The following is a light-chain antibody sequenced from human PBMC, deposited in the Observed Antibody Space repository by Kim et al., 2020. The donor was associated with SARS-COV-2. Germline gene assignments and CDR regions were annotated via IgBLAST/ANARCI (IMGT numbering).Light chain of an antibody. CDR2: GAS. J-gene: IGKJ2*01. V-gene: IGKV3-15*01. CDR1: QRVNNK. CDR3: QQYNDWPYT. Sequence: VSPGERATLSCRASQRVNNKLAWYQQRPGQAPRLLIYGASTRATGIPARFTGSGSGTEFTLTISSLQSEDFAVYYCQQYNDWPYTFGQGTKVDIK.